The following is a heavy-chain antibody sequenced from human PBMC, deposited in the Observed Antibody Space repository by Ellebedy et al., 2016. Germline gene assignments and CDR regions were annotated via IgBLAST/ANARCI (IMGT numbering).Heavy chain of an antibody. Sequence: SETLSLXXTVSGGSISSGAYYWTWIRQPAGKGLEWIGRIYTSGSPVYNPSLKSRVTMSIDTSNNHFSLEVNSVTAADTAVYYCASLTIPGGSDFWGQGTPVTVSS. D-gene: IGHD3-3*01. CDR3: ASLTIPGGSDF. CDR2: IYTSGSP. J-gene: IGHJ4*02. V-gene: IGHV4-61*02. CDR1: GGSISSGAYY.